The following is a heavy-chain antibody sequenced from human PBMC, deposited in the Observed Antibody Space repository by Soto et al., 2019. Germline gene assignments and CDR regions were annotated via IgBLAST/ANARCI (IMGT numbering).Heavy chain of an antibody. V-gene: IGHV3-11*06. CDR2: ISSSGSYT. CDR3: AREQSGRRSLDS. Sequence: GGSLRLSCAASGFTFSHYSMTWIRQAPGKGLEWVSYISSSGSYTNYADSLQGRFIVSRDSARNSFFLQMHSPRADDTAVYYCAREQSGRRSLDSWGQGTLVTVSS. J-gene: IGHJ4*02. D-gene: IGHD1-26*01. CDR1: GFTFSHYS.